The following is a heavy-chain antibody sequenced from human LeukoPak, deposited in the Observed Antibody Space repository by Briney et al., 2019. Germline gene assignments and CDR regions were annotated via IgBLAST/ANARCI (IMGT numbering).Heavy chain of an antibody. D-gene: IGHD5-18*01. Sequence: SETLSLTCTVSGGSISGYYWSWIRQPPGKGLEWIGYIYYSGSTNYNPSLKSRVTISVDTSKNQFSLKLSSVTAADTAVYYCARANKDTAIFQDAFDIWGQGTMVTVSS. CDR2: IYYSGST. V-gene: IGHV4-59*01. J-gene: IGHJ3*02. CDR1: GGSISGYY. CDR3: ARANKDTAIFQDAFDI.